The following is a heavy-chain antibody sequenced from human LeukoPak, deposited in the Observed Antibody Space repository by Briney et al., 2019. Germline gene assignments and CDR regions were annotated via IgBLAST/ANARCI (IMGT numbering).Heavy chain of an antibody. V-gene: IGHV4-4*07. CDR1: GGSISSYY. CDR3: ARLGEYYYDSSGYYDGVDY. D-gene: IGHD3-22*01. CDR2: IYTSGST. Sequence: SETLSLTCTVSGGSISSYYWSWIRQHPGKGLEWIGRIYTSGSTNYNPSLKSRVTMSVDTSKNQFSLKLSSVTAADTAVYYCARLGEYYYDSSGYYDGVDYWGQGALVTVSS. J-gene: IGHJ4*02.